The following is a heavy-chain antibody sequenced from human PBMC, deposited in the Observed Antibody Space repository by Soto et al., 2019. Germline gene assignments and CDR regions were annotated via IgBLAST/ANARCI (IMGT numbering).Heavy chain of an antibody. D-gene: IGHD1-26*01. CDR3: AHRGGGTYYVSQ. CDR1: GFSLSTSGVG. CDR2: IYWDDDK. V-gene: IGHV2-5*02. Sequence: QITLKESGPTLVKPTQTLTLTCTFSGFSLSTSGVGVGWIRQPPGKALEWLALIYWDDDKRYSPSLKSRLTITKDTSKHQAVLTMTNMDPVDTATYFCAHRGGGTYYVSQWGQGTLVTVSS. J-gene: IGHJ4*02.